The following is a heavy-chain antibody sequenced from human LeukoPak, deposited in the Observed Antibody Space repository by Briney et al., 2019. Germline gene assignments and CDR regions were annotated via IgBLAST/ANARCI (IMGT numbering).Heavy chain of an antibody. J-gene: IGHJ4*02. CDR3: ARQRIEYQLLDFDY. Sequence: PSETLSLTCTVSGGSISSSSHYWGWIRQPPGKGLEWIGSIYYSGSTYYNPSLKSRVTISVDTSKNQFSLKLSSVTAADTAVYYCARQRIEYQLLDFDYWGQGTLVTVSS. D-gene: IGHD2-2*01. V-gene: IGHV4-39*01. CDR2: IYYSGST. CDR1: GGSISSSSHY.